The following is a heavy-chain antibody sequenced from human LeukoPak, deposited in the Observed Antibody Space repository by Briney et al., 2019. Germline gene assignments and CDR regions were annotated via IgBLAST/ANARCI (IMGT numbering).Heavy chain of an antibody. V-gene: IGHV1-69*05. CDR2: IIPIFGTA. Sequence: ASVKVSCKASGGTFSSYAISWVRQAPGQGLEWMGGIIPIFGTANYAQKLQGRVTMTTDTSTSTAYMELRSLRSDDTAVYYCARGRYNWNDGWFDPWGQGTLVTVSP. CDR3: ARGRYNWNDGWFDP. D-gene: IGHD1-20*01. CDR1: GGTFSSYA. J-gene: IGHJ5*02.